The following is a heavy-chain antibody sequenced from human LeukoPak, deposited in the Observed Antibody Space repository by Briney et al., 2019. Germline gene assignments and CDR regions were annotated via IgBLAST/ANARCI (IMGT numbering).Heavy chain of an antibody. D-gene: IGHD3-10*01. CDR2: IYSGGTT. Sequence: GGSLRLSCAASGFTFSSYWMTWVRLAPGKGLEWVSTIYSGGTTFYTDSVRGRFTISRDNSKNTLYLQMNSLRAEDAAIYYCARVLYYYASVSYNYYMDVWGKGTTVTISS. J-gene: IGHJ6*03. V-gene: IGHV3-53*01. CDR1: GFTFSSYW. CDR3: ARVLYYYASVSYNYYMDV.